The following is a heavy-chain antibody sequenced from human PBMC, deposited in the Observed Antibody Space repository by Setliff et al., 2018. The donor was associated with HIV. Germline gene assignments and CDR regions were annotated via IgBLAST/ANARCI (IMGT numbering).Heavy chain of an antibody. CDR2: INPSGGST. J-gene: IGHJ4*02. D-gene: IGHD3-9*01. CDR1: GYTFTSYY. CDR3: ARAGPYDILTGYYIYYFDY. V-gene: IGHV1-46*01. Sequence: ASVKVSCKASGYTFTSYYMHWVRQAPRQGLEWMGIINPSGGSTSYAQKFQGRVTMTRDTSTSTAYMELSRLRSDDTAVYYCARAGPYDILTGYYIYYFDYWGQGTLVTVSS.